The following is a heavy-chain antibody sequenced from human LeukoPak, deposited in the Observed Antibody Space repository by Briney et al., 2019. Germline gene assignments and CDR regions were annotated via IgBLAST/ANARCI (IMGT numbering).Heavy chain of an antibody. V-gene: IGHV1-2*02. D-gene: IGHD4-11*01. J-gene: IGHJ1*01. CDR1: GYTFTGYY. CDR2: INPNSGGT. CDR3: ARYDYSNLDMAEYFQH. Sequence: ASVKVSRKASGYTFTGYYMHWVRQAPGQGLEWMGWINPNSGGTNYAQKFQGRVTMTRDTSISTAYMELSRLRSDDTAVYYCARYDYSNLDMAEYFQHWGQGTLATVSS.